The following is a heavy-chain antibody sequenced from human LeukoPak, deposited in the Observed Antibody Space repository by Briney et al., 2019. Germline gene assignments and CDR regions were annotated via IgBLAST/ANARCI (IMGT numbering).Heavy chain of an antibody. D-gene: IGHD3-22*01. V-gene: IGHV3-30-3*01. CDR1: GFTFSSYA. Sequence: GGSLRLSCAASGFTFSSYAMHWVRQAPGKGLEWVAVISYDGSNKYYADSVKGRFTISRDSSKNTLYLQMNSLRAEDTAVYYRARAYYYDSSGYHDYWGQGTLVTVSS. CDR3: ARAYYYDSSGYHDY. CDR2: ISYDGSNK. J-gene: IGHJ4*02.